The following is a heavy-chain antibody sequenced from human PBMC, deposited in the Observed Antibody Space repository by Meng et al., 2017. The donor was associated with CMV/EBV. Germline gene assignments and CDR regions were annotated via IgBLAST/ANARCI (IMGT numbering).Heavy chain of an antibody. Sequence: ASGFTVSDYYMTWIRQAPGKGLEWVSYISSSGGTIYYADSVKGRFTISRDNAKNSLYLQMSSLRAEDTAMYYCARDLLYGEGWFDPWGQGTLVTVSS. CDR3: ARDLLYGEGWFDP. CDR2: ISSSGGTI. J-gene: IGHJ5*02. CDR1: GFTVSDYY. V-gene: IGHV3-11*01. D-gene: IGHD4-17*01.